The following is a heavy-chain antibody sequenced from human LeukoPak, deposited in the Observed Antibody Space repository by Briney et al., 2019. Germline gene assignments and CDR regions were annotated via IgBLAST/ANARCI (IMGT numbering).Heavy chain of an antibody. CDR1: GYTFTGYY. V-gene: IGHV1-2*02. J-gene: IGHJ4*02. D-gene: IGHD2-8*02. CDR2: MNPKSGGS. Sequence: GASVRVSCKASGYTFTGYYMHWVRQAPGQGLEWMGWMNPKSGGSNNAQRLQGRLTMTRDTSINTAYLELNRLTSDDTAIYYCAKSGYYTGGACNSEGYSWGQETLVTVSS. CDR3: AKSGYYTGGACNSEGYS.